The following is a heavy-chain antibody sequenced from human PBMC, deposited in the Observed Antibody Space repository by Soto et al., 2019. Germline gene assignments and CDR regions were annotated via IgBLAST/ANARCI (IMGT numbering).Heavy chain of an antibody. Sequence: ASGPTLVNPTPTLTLTCTLSGFSLSTSGVAVAWIRQPPGKALEWLALIYWDDDKRYSPSLKSKLTIIKDTSKNQVVLTMTNIHPVDTGTYYCAHAKASPRAYYRHFDYWGPGTLVTSPQ. J-gene: IGHJ4*02. D-gene: IGHD3-10*01. CDR3: AHAKASPRAYYRHFDY. CDR1: GFSLSTSGVA. CDR2: IYWDDDK. V-gene: IGHV2-5*02.